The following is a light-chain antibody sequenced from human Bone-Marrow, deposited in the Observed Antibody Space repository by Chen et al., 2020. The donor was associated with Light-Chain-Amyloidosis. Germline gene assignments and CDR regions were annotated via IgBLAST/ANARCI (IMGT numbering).Light chain of an antibody. Sequence: DIQMTQSPSSLSASVGDRVTITCRASQTIYNYFNWYQQRPGKAPKLLIYAASTLQPGVPSTFSGTGAGTEFTLSISSLQSEDFATYFCQQPYTIPPNTFGQGTKVEVK. V-gene: IGKV1-39*01. CDR2: AAS. J-gene: IGKJ2*01. CDR3: QQPYTIPPNT. CDR1: QTIYNY.